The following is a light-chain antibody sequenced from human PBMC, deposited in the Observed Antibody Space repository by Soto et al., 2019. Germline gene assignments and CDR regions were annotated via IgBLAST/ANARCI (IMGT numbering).Light chain of an antibody. CDR3: QQYDTYPRT. J-gene: IGKJ1*01. Sequence: DIQMTQSPSTLSASVGDRVTITCRASQSISSWLAWYQQKPGKAPNLLIYKASSLESGVPSRFSGSGSGTEFPLTISCLQPYDLATYFCQQYDTYPRTFGQGTKVEIK. CDR1: QSISSW. V-gene: IGKV1-5*03. CDR2: KAS.